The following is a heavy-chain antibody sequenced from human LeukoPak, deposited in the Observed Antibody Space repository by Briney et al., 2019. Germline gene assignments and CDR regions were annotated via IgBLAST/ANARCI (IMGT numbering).Heavy chain of an antibody. V-gene: IGHV3-9*01. CDR2: ISWNSGNI. CDR3: ARDPSYSSSSPYFDY. J-gene: IGHJ4*01. Sequence: GGSLRLSCAASGFTFDDYAMHWVRQVPGKGLEWVSGISWNSGNIEYADSVKGRFTISRDNAKKSLFLQMNSLRAEDTALYYCARDPSYSSSSPYFDYWGQESWSPSPQ. D-gene: IGHD6-6*01. CDR1: GFTFDDYA.